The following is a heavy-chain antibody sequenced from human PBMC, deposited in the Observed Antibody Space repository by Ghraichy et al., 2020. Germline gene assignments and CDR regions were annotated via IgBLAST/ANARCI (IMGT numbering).Heavy chain of an antibody. CDR1: GYTFTSYG. D-gene: IGHD4-17*01. CDR3: ARWATVTTLAPYYYGMDV. J-gene: IGHJ6*02. V-gene: IGHV1-18*01. CDR2: ISAYNGNT. Sequence: SVKVSCKASGYTFTSYGISWVRQAPGQGLEWMGWISAYNGNTNYAQKLQGRVTMTTDTSTSTTYMELRSLRSDDTAVYYCARWATVTTLAPYYYGMDVWGQGTTVTVSS.